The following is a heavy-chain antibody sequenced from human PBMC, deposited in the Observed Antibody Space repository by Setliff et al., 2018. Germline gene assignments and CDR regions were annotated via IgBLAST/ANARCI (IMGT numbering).Heavy chain of an antibody. V-gene: IGHV3-23*03. Sequence: GGSLRLSCAASGFTFTDYAMSWVRQAPGKGLEWVSTIYSGDRSTFYTDSVKGRFIIYRDSSKNTLYMQMHSRGAEDTAVYYCAKPRVELRWGFESWGQGTLVTVSS. J-gene: IGHJ4*02. D-gene: IGHD1-7*01. CDR2: IYSGDRST. CDR3: AKPRVELRWGFES. CDR1: GFTFTDYA.